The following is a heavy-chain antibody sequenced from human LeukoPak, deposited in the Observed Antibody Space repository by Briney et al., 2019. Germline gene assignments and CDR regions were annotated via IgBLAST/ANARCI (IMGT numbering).Heavy chain of an antibody. CDR2: IYTSGST. J-gene: IGHJ4*02. Sequence: SETLSLTCTVSGGSISSYYWSWIRQPPGKGLEWIGYIYTSGSTNYNPSLKSRVTISVDTSKNRFSLKLSSVTAADTAVYYCARQAFYDFSLEPWGQGTLVTVSS. CDR1: GGSISSYY. V-gene: IGHV4-4*09. CDR3: ARQAFYDFSLEP. D-gene: IGHD3-3*01.